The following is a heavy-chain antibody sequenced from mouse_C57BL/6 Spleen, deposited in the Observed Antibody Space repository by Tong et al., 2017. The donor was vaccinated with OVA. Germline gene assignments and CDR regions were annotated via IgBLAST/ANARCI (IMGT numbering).Heavy chain of an antibody. CDR1: GFTFSDYY. CDR2: ISDGGSYT. J-gene: IGHJ3*01. D-gene: IGHD2-14*01. Sequence: EVQLVESGGGLVKPGGSLKLSCAASGFTFSDYYMYWVRQTPEKRLEWVATISDGGSYTYYPDSVKGRFTISRDNAKNNLYLQMSSLKSEDTAMYYCARKTYYRYPFAYWGQGTLVTVSA. V-gene: IGHV5-4*02. CDR3: ARKTYYRYPFAY.